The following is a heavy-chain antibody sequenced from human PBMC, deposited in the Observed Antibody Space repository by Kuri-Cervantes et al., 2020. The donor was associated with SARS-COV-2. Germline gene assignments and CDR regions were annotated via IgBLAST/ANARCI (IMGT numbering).Heavy chain of an antibody. V-gene: IGHV1-69*13. CDR1: GGTFSSYA. CDR2: IIPIFGTA. CDR3: ARGESPTTYYYDSNYYFDY. J-gene: IGHJ4*02. Sequence: SVKVSCKASGGTFSSYAISWVRQAPGRGLEWMGGIIPIFGTANYAQKFQGRVTITADESTSTAYMELSSLRSEDTAVYYCARGESPTTYYYDSNYYFDYWGQGTLVTVSS. D-gene: IGHD3-22*01.